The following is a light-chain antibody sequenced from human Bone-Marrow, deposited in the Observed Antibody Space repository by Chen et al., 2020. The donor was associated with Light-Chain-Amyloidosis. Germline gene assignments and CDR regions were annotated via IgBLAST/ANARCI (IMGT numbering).Light chain of an antibody. CDR3: QSADSSGTYEVI. V-gene: IGLV3-25*03. CDR1: DLPTKY. CDR2: RDT. J-gene: IGLJ2*01. Sequence: SYELTQPPSVSVSPGQTARITCSGDDLPTKYAYWYQQKPRQAPVLVIHRDTERPSGISERFSGSSSGTTATLTISGVPAEDEADYHCQSADSSGTYEVIFGGGTKLTVL.